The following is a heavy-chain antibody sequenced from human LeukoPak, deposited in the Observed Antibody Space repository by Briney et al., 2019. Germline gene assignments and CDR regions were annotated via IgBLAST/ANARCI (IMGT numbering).Heavy chain of an antibody. Sequence: PSETLSLTCTVSGGYISSSSYYWGWIRQPPGKGLEWIGSIYYSGSTYYNPSLKSRVTISVDTSKNQFSLKLSSVTAADTAVYYCARHDVQQQLLFDYWGQGTLVTVSS. CDR1: GGYISSSSYY. J-gene: IGHJ4*02. CDR3: ARHDVQQQLLFDY. D-gene: IGHD6-13*01. CDR2: IYYSGST. V-gene: IGHV4-39*01.